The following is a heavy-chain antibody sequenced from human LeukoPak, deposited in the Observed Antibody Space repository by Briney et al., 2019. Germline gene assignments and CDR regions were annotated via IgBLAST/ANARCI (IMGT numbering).Heavy chain of an antibody. V-gene: IGHV3-30*04. J-gene: IGHJ6*02. CDR2: ISYDGSNK. CDR1: GFTFSSYA. CDR3: ARDLRAGTIYYYYYYGMDV. Sequence: GSLRLSCAASGFTFSSYAMHWVRQAPGKGLEWVAVISYDGSNKYYADSVKGRFTISRDNSKNTLYLQMNSLRAEDTAVYYCARDLRAGTIYYYYYYGMDVWGQGTTVTVSS. D-gene: IGHD6-19*01.